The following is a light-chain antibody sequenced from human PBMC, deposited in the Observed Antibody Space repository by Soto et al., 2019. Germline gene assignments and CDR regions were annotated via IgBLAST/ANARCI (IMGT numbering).Light chain of an antibody. CDR3: SSYTNTSTLV. CDR1: SSDVGAYNL. V-gene: IGLV2-14*02. Sequence: QSALTQPASVSGSPGQSITISCTGTSSDVGAYNLVSWYQQHPGRAPKLFIFDVSDRPSGVSDRFSGSKSGNMASLTISGLQAEDEASYYCSSYTNTSTLVFGGGTKVTVL. CDR2: DVS. J-gene: IGLJ3*02.